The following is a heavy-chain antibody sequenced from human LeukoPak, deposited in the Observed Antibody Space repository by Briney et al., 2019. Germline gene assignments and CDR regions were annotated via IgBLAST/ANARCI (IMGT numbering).Heavy chain of an antibody. V-gene: IGHV4-61*02. D-gene: IGHD2-15*01. J-gene: IGHJ5*02. CDR2: IYASGST. CDR3: AGTRRYCSGGSCYNWFDP. CDR1: GGSISSGSYD. Sequence: SETLSLTCTVSGGSISSGSYDWSWIRQPAGKGLEWIGRIYASGSTTYNPSFKSRVTISIDTSKNQFSLKLSSVTAADTAVYYCAGTRRYCSGGSCYNWFDPWGQGTLVTVSS.